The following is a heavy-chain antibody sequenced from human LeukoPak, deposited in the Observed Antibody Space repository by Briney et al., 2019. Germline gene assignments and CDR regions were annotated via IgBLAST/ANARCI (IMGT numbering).Heavy chain of an antibody. V-gene: IGHV1-46*01. CDR3: ARARGYYDSSGLFDY. CDR1: GYTFTSYY. Sequence: GASVKVSCKASGYTFTSYYMHWVRQAPGQGLEWMGIINPSGGSTSYAQKFQGRVTMTRDTSTSTVYMELSSLRSEDTAVYYCARARGYYDSSGLFDYWGQGTLVTVSS. J-gene: IGHJ4*02. CDR2: INPSGGST. D-gene: IGHD3-22*01.